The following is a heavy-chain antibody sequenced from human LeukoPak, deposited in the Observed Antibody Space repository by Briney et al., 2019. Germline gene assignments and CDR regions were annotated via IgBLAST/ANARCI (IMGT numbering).Heavy chain of an antibody. D-gene: IGHD3-10*01. CDR1: GYTFTGYY. CDR3: AREETSYYYGSGSYSARDY. CDR2: INPNSGGT. Sequence: ASVKVSCKASGYTFTGYYMHWVRQAPGQGLEWMGWINPNSGGTNYAQKFQGRVTMTRGTSISTAYMELSRLRSDDTAVYYCAREETSYYYGSGSYSARDYWGQGTLVTVSS. V-gene: IGHV1-2*02. J-gene: IGHJ4*02.